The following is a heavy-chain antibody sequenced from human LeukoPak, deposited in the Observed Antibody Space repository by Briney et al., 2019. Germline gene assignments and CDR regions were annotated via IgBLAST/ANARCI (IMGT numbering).Heavy chain of an antibody. Sequence: SETLSLTCTVSSGSISGYYWSWIRQPPGKGLEWVGYISYSGSTNYNPPLKSRVTISVDTSKNQFSLKLSSVTAADTAIYYCARDGRAGSLFAYWGQGTLVTVSS. CDR1: SGSISGYY. J-gene: IGHJ4*02. D-gene: IGHD6-19*01. V-gene: IGHV4-59*01. CDR2: ISYSGST. CDR3: ARDGRAGSLFAY.